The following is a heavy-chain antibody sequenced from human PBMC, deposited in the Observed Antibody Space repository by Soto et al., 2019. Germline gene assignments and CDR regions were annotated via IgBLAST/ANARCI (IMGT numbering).Heavy chain of an antibody. CDR1: GITFKSTA. Sequence: GGSLRLSCAASGITFKSTAMSWVRQAPGKGLEWVSAISGSGGSTYYADSVKGRFTISRDNSKNTVYLQMNSLRAEDTAVYYCANLLPVYYYDNSGPPDYWGQGTLVTVSS. V-gene: IGHV3-23*01. D-gene: IGHD3-22*01. CDR2: ISGSGGST. J-gene: IGHJ4*02. CDR3: ANLLPVYYYDNSGPPDY.